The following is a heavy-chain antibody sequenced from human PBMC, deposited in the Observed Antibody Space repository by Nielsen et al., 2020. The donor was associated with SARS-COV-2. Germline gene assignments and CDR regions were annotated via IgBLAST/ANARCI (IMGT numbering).Heavy chain of an antibody. J-gene: IGHJ4*02. D-gene: IGHD4-23*01. CDR1: GFPFSGSA. CDR2: IRSHANEYAT. V-gene: IGHV3-73*01. Sequence: GESLQLSCAASGFPFSGSAMHWVRQASGKGPEWLGRIRSHANEYATAYAASVKGRFTFFRDDSKNTAYLQMDSLKTEDTAVYYCSSPTVAYWGQGTLVTVSS. CDR3: SSPTVAY.